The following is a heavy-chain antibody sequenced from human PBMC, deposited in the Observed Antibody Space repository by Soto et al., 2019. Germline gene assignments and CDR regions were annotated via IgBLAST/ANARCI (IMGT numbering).Heavy chain of an antibody. Sequence: GGSLRLSCAASGFTFSSYAMHWVRQAPGKGLEWVAVISYDGSNKYYADSVKGRFTISRDNSKNTLYLQTNSLSAEDTAVYYCARAFAGELWFGEVSRRLVYLFVMAVWGQGTTVTVSS. D-gene: IGHD3-10*01. CDR2: ISYDGSNK. CDR1: GFTFSSYA. CDR3: ARAFAGELWFGEVSRRLVYLFVMAV. V-gene: IGHV3-30-3*01. J-gene: IGHJ6*02.